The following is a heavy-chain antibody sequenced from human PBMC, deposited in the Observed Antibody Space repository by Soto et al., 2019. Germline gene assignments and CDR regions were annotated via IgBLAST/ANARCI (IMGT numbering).Heavy chain of an antibody. J-gene: IGHJ4*02. V-gene: IGHV4-59*01. CDR1: GGSISSYY. CDR2: IYYSGST. CDR3: ARASVRGGLDY. D-gene: IGHD3-10*01. Sequence: SQTLSLTCTVSGGSISSYYWSWIRQPPGKGLEWIGYIYYSGSTNYNPPLKSRVTISVDTSKNQFSLKLSSVTAADTAVYYCARASVRGGLDYWGQGTLVTVSS.